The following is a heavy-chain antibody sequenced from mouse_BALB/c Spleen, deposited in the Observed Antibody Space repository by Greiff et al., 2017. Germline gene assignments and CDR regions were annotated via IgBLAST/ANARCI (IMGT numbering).Heavy chain of an antibody. J-gene: IGHJ3*01. D-gene: IGHD2-10*02. CDR2: ISSGSSTI. Sequence: DVMLVESGGGLVQPGGSRKLSCAASGFTFSSFGMHWVRQAPEKGLEWVAYISSGSSTIYYADTVKGRFTISRDNPKNTLFLQMTSLRSEDTAMYYCARPYGNHVGGLAYWGQGTLVTVSA. V-gene: IGHV5-17*02. CDR1: GFTFSSFG. CDR3: ARPYGNHVGGLAY.